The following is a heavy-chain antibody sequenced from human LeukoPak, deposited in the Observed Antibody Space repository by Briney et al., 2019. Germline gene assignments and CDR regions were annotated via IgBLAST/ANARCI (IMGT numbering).Heavy chain of an antibody. CDR1: GFTFSSYA. V-gene: IGHV3-23*01. Sequence: GGSLRLSCAASGFTFSSYAMSWVRQAPGKGLEWVSAISGSGDSTHSTDSVKGRFTISRDNSKNTLYLQMNSLRAEDTAVYYCAKKVPANWGSYFDYWGQGTLVTVSS. CDR3: AKKVPANWGSYFDY. J-gene: IGHJ4*02. CDR2: ISGSGDST. D-gene: IGHD7-27*01.